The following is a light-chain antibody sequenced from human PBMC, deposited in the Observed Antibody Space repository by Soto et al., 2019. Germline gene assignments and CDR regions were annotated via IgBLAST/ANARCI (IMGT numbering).Light chain of an antibody. CDR3: QQRYNWPIT. CDR1: KSGSIP. CDR2: DAA. J-gene: IGKJ5*01. Sequence: IVITHSPPNLSLSPAESATLSCRGSKSGSIPLAWYQQKPGQAPRLLIYDAANRATGMPARFSGSGSGTDFTLTISGLEPADLGVYYCQQRYNWPITFGQGTRLEIK. V-gene: IGKV3-11*01.